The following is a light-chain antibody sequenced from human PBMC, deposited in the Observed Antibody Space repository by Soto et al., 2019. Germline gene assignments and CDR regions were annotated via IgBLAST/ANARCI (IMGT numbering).Light chain of an antibody. CDR1: QSGSSSY. CDR3: HQYGSSPRT. J-gene: IGKJ1*01. Sequence: EIVLTQSPGTLSASPGERATLSCRASQSGSSSYINWYQQTSGQAPRLLIYGATLRATGIPDRFSGSGSGTDFTLTISRLEPEDFAVYCCHQYGSSPRTFGQGTKVEVK. CDR2: GAT. V-gene: IGKV3-20*01.